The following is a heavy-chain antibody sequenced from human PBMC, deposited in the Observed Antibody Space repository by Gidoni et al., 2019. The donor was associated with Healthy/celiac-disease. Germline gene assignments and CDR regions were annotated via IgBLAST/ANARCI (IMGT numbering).Heavy chain of an antibody. CDR1: GGSISSSSYY. D-gene: IGHD7-27*01. CDR2: IYYSGST. CDR3: ARHLYWGWIRFDY. V-gene: IGHV4-39*01. J-gene: IGHJ4*02. Sequence: QLQLQESGPGLVKPSETLSLTCTVSGGSISSSSYYWGWIRQPPGKGLEWIGSIYYSGSTYYNPSLKSRVTISVDTSKNQFSLKLSSVTAADTAVYYCARHLYWGWIRFDYWGQGTLVTVSS.